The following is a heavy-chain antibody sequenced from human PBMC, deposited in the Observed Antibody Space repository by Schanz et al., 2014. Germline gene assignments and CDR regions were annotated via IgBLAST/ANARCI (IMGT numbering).Heavy chain of an antibody. D-gene: IGHD2-2*01. J-gene: IGHJ4*02. CDR3: AGRCSSPRRYAHQVDY. V-gene: IGHV3-21*01. CDR2: ISSNSDYI. Sequence: EVQVVESGGGLVKPGGSLRLSCAASGFPFDTYIMKWVRQAPGKGLEWVSSISSNSDYIYYSESVKGRFTISRDNAKNSLYLQMNSLRAEDTAVYYCAGRCSSPRRYAHQVDYWGQGTLVTVSS. CDR1: GFPFDTYI.